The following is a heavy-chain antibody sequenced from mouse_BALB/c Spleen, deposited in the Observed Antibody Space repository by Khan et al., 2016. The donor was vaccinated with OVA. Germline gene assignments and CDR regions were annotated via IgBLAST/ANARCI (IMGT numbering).Heavy chain of an antibody. V-gene: IGHV9-4*02. Sequence: QIQLVQSGPELKKPGETVRISCKASGYTFTTAGMQWVQKMPGKGLKWIGWINTHSGVPIYAEDFKGRFVFTLETSASTAYLQLTNLKNEDTATYFCARGGAAFYRNDGDAMDYWGQGTSVTVSS. CDR1: GYTFTTAG. CDR3: ARGGAAFYRNDGDAMDY. J-gene: IGHJ4*01. D-gene: IGHD2-14*01. CDR2: INTHSGVP.